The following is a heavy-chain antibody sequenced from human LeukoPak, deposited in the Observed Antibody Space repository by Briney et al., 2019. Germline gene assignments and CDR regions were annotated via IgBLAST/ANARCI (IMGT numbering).Heavy chain of an antibody. V-gene: IGHV3-23*01. Sequence: GGSLRLSCAASGFTFSSYPMSWVRQGPGKGLEWVSGISGSGGKTYYADSVKGRFTISRDNSKKTLYLQMNSVRSEDTAVYYCAKDVANLLYYFDYWGQGALVTVSS. CDR1: GFTFSSYP. CDR3: AKDVANLLYYFDY. CDR2: ISGSGGKT. D-gene: IGHD2-15*01. J-gene: IGHJ4*02.